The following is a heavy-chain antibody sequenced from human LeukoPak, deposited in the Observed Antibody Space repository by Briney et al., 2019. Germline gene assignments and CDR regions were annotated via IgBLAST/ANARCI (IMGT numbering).Heavy chain of an antibody. CDR3: ARERAGSSWHEGWFDP. CDR2: IYYSGST. Sequence: SETLSLTCTVSGGSISSYYWSWIRQPPGKGLEWIGYIYYSGSTNYNPSLKSRVTVSVDTSKNQFSLKLSSVTAADTAVYYCARERAGSSWHEGWFDPWGQGTLVTVSS. J-gene: IGHJ5*02. V-gene: IGHV4-59*01. CDR1: GGSISSYY. D-gene: IGHD6-13*01.